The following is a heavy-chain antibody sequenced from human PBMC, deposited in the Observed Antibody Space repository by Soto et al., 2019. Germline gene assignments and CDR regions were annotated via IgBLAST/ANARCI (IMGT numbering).Heavy chain of an antibody. CDR2: VNHRGGT. J-gene: IGHJ4*02. CDR3: ASLDSSGWYFDD. D-gene: IGHD6-19*01. V-gene: IGHV4-34*01. CDR1: GRSFSNPY. Sequence: SETLSLTCAVYGRSFSNPYFHWSWIRQPPGKGLEWIGEVNHRGGTNHTPSLKSRVTISLDTSKNHFSLRLTSLTAADTAVYYCASLDSSGWYFDDWGQGTLVTVS.